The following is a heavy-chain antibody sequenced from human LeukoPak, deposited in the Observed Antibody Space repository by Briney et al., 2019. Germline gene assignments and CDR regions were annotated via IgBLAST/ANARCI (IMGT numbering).Heavy chain of an antibody. D-gene: IGHD6-19*01. J-gene: IGHJ4*02. CDR2: ISLDGSNK. Sequence: GSLRLSCAASGFTFSTYAMHWVRQAPGKGLEWVAVISLDGSNKLYADSVAGRFTISRENSKNTLYLQMNSLNGEGTAVYSCAKGHTTGWHFFDYWGQGTLVTVSS. CDR1: GFTFSTYA. CDR3: AKGHTTGWHFFDY. V-gene: IGHV3-30*18.